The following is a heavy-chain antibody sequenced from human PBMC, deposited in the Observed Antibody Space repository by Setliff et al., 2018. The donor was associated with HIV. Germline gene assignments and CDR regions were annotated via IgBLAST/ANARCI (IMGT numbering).Heavy chain of an antibody. V-gene: IGHV4-34*01. D-gene: IGHD1-26*01. J-gene: IGHJ2*01. Sequence: SETLSLTCAVYGGSFSGYYWSWIRQSPGKGLEWIGEINHGGSTNWNPSLKSRVTISGDTSNNHFSLNLRSVTAADTAVYYCARGPTPGIWYSGTFRYWYFDVWGRGALVTVSS. CDR2: INHGGST. CDR3: ARGPTPGIWYSGTFRYWYFDV. CDR1: GGSFSGYY.